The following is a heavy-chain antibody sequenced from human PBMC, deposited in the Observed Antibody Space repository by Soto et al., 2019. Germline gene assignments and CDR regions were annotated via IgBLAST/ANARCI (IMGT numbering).Heavy chain of an antibody. CDR2: IIPILGIA. Sequence: QVQLVQSGAEVTKPGSSVKVSCKASGGTFSSYTISWVRQAPGQGLEWMGRIIPILGIANYAQKFQGRVTITADKSTSTAYMELSSLRSEDTAVYYCARDIRGSGKGYWGQGTLVTVSS. J-gene: IGHJ4*02. CDR3: ARDIRGSGKGY. V-gene: IGHV1-69*08. D-gene: IGHD3-10*01. CDR1: GGTFSSYT.